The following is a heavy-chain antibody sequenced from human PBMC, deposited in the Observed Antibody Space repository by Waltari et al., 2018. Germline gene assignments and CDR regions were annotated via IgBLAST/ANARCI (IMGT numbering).Heavy chain of an antibody. CDR1: GFLVEATY. CDR2: IYSGITT. Sequence: EVNLVESGGGLVQPGGSLRLSCAASGFLVEATYMTWVRQAPGKGLEWVSVIYSGITTCYADSAKDRFIISRDNSKNTLFLQMNSLRAEDTAVYYCARGHCTGGSCHSGDNFDLWGQGTLVTVSS. V-gene: IGHV3-53*03. J-gene: IGHJ4*02. D-gene: IGHD2-15*01. CDR3: ARGHCTGGSCHSGDNFDL.